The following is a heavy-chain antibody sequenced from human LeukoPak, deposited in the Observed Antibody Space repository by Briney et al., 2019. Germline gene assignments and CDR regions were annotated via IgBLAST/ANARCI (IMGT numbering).Heavy chain of an antibody. V-gene: IGHV3-66*01. D-gene: IGHD6-19*01. CDR2: IYSGGST. Sequence: GGSLRLSCAASGFTVSSNYMSWVRQAPGKGLEWVSVIYSGGSTYYADSVKGRFTISRGNSKNTLYLQMNSLRAEDTAVYYCAREYSSGWYYDYWGQGTLVTVSS. J-gene: IGHJ4*02. CDR1: GFTVSSNY. CDR3: AREYSSGWYYDY.